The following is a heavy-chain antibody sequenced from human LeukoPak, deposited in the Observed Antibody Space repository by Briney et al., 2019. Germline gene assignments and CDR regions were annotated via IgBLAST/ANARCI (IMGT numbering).Heavy chain of an antibody. CDR2: IYHSGST. V-gene: IGHV4-38-2*02. CDR3: ARLEVYYYGSGSYYNWRRGNWFDP. D-gene: IGHD3-10*01. J-gene: IGHJ5*02. CDR1: GYSISSGYY. Sequence: SETLSLTCTVSGYSISSGYYWGWIRQPPGKGLEWIGSIYHSGSTNYNPSLKSRVTISVDTSKNQFSLKLSSVTAADTAVYYCARLEVYYYGSGSYYNWRRGNWFDPWGQGTLVTVSS.